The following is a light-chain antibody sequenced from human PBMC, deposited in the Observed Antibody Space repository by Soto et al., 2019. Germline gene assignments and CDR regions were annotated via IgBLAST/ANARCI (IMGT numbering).Light chain of an antibody. CDR1: QDIRND. V-gene: IGKV1-6*01. CDR3: QQTHTTPRLS. J-gene: IGKJ4*01. Sequence: AIQMTQSPSSLSASVGDRVTITCRASQDIRNDLGWYQQKPGRAPKVLIYAASSLHSGVPSRFSGSGSGTDFTLTISSLQPEDFATYYCQQTHTTPRLSFGGGTKVEIK. CDR2: AAS.